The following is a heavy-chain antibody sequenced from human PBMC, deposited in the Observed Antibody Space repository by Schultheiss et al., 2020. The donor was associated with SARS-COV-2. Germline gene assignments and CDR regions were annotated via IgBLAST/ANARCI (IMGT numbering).Heavy chain of an antibody. CDR1: GYTFTSYD. J-gene: IGHJ5*02. Sequence: ASVKVSCKASGYTFTSYDINWVRQATGLGLEWMGWMNPNSGNTGYAQKFQGRVTMTRNTSISTAYMELSSLRSEDTAVYYCARVKGPRVTIFGVVIIAGWFDPWGQGTLVTVSS. D-gene: IGHD3-3*01. V-gene: IGHV1-8*01. CDR2: MNPNSGNT. CDR3: ARVKGPRVTIFGVVIIAGWFDP.